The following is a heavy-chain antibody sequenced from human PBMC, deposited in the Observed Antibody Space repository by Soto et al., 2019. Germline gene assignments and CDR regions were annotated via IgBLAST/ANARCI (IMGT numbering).Heavy chain of an antibody. V-gene: IGHV4-59*12. CDR2: IYYSGST. J-gene: IGHJ4*02. Sequence: SETLSLTCTVSGDSISTDYWSWIRQHPGKGLEWIGYIYYSGSTNYNPSLKSRVTISVDTSKNQFSLKLSSVTAADTAVYYCARDRAGALYFDYWGQGTLVTVSS. CDR3: ARDRAGALYFDY. CDR1: GDSISTDY. D-gene: IGHD6-13*01.